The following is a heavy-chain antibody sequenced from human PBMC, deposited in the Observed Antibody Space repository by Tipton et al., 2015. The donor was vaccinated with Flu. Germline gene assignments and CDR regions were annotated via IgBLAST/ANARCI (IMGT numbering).Heavy chain of an antibody. J-gene: IGHJ5*02. Sequence: TLSLTCTVSGGSMSSYYWNWIRQPPGKGLGWIGNVCPGSPYYNASLRSRVSISLDGPRGRFSLRLPSVTAADTAVYFCARRDFGNYVPQPKNWLDLWGQGALVTVSS. CDR3: ARRDFGNYVPQPKNWLDL. V-gene: IGHV4-4*08. CDR2: VCPGSP. D-gene: IGHD4-11*01. CDR1: GGSMSSYY.